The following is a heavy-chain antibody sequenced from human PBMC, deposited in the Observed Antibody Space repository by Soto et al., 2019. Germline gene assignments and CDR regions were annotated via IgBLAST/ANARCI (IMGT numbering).Heavy chain of an antibody. J-gene: IGHJ6*02. D-gene: IGHD2-2*01. V-gene: IGHV5-10-1*01. CDR3: ARRYCSSPSCPRNYYGIDV. CDR2: IDPIDSYT. CDR1: GYNFASYW. Sequence: PGESLKISCQGSGYNFASYWISWVRQMPGKGLEWMGRIDPIDSYTNYSPSFQGHVTISADKSISTAYLQWSSLKASDTAMYYCARRYCSSPSCPRNYYGIDVWGQGTTVTVSS.